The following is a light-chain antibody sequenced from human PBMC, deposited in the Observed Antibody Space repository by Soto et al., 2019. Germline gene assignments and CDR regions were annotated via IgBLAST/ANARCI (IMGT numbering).Light chain of an antibody. CDR1: QSIGSW. V-gene: IGKV1-5*03. Sequence: DIQLTQSPSILSASVGDRVTITCRASQSIGSWLAWYQQKPGKAPNLLIFQTSNLESGVPSRFSGRGSATEFPLTISSLQPDDFATYYCQQCNTSSTFGQGTKVETK. CDR2: QTS. J-gene: IGKJ1*01. CDR3: QQCNTSST.